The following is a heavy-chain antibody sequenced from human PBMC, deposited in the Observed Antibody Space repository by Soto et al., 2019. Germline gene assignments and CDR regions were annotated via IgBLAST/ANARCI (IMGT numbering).Heavy chain of an antibody. V-gene: IGHV4-39*01. CDR2: IYYSGST. Sequence: SETLSLTCTFSVGSIISSSYYWGWIRQPPGKGLEWIGSIYYSGSTYYNPSLKSRVTISVDTSKNQFSLKLSSVTAADTAVYYCLGYYYDSSGYTFDYWGQGTLVTVSS. J-gene: IGHJ4*02. D-gene: IGHD3-22*01. CDR3: LGYYYDSSGYTFDY. CDR1: VGSIISSSYY.